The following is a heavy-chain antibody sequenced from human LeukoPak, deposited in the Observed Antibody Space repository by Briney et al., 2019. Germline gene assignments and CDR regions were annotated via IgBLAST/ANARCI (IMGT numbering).Heavy chain of an antibody. CDR3: ATYCSSGSCSHDY. D-gene: IGHD2-15*01. CDR2: INHSGST. J-gene: IGHJ4*02. V-gene: IGHV4-34*01. Sequence: PSETLSLTCAVYGGSFSGYYWSWIRQPPGKGLEWIGEINHSGSTNYNPSLKSRVTISVDTSKNQFSLKLSSVTAADTAVYYCATYCSSGSCSHDYWGQGTLVTVSS. CDR1: GGSFSGYY.